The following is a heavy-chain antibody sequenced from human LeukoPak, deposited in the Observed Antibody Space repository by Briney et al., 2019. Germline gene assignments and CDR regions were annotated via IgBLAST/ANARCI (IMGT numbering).Heavy chain of an antibody. CDR3: ARHATRSGYYPDAFDI. D-gene: IGHD3-22*01. CDR1: GYSFTSYW. V-gene: IGHV5-51*01. Sequence: GESLKISCKGSGYSFTSYWIGWVRQMPGKGLEWMGIIYPGDSDTRYSPSFQGQVTILADKSISTAYLQWSSLKASDTAMYYCARHATRSGYYPDAFDIWGQGTMVAVSS. J-gene: IGHJ3*02. CDR2: IYPGDSDT.